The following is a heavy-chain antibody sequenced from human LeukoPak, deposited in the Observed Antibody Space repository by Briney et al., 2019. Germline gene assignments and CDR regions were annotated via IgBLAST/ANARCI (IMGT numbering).Heavy chain of an antibody. J-gene: IGHJ4*02. CDR2: ISSDTSYI. D-gene: IGHD3-22*01. CDR3: ARDRHSSGCLDY. CDR1: GFTFSSYS. V-gene: IGHV3-21*06. Sequence: GGSLRLSCAASGFTFSSYSMNWVRQAPGEGLEWVSSISSDTSYIYYADSVKGRFTISRDNAKNSLYLQMKRLRAEDTAVYYCARDRHSSGCLDYWGQGTLVTVSS.